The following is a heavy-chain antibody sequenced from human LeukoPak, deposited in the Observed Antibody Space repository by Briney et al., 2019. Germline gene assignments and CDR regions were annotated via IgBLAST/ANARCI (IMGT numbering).Heavy chain of an antibody. J-gene: IGHJ4*02. CDR2: MNQDGSQK. Sequence: GGSLRLSCVVSGFMFSNYWMTWVRQAPGKGLEWVANMNQDGSQKYYVDSARGRFTISRDNAKSSLYLQMNSVRAEDTAVYYCARDVGYYCGPGTLVTVSS. CDR3: ARDVGYY. D-gene: IGHD1-26*01. V-gene: IGHV3-7*03. CDR1: GFMFSNYW.